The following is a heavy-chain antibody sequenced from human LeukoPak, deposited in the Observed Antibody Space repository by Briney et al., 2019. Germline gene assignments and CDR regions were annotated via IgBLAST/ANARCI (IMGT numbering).Heavy chain of an antibody. CDR2: ISYDGSNK. CDR1: GFTFSSYG. V-gene: IGHV3-30*03. Sequence: GGSLRLSCAASGFTFSSYGMQWVRQAPGKGLEWVAVISYDGSNKYYADSVKGRFTISRDNSKNTLYLQMNSLRAEDTAVYYSVFDWLLKWDVWGQGTTVTVSS. J-gene: IGHJ6*02. CDR3: VFDWLLKWDV. D-gene: IGHD3-9*01.